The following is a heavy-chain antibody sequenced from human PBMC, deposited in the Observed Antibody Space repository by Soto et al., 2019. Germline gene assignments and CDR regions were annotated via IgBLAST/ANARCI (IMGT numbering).Heavy chain of an antibody. Sequence: PSETLSLTCGVYDGSFSGSYWSWIRQPPGKGLEWIGEINDSGSTNYNPSLNSRVTISVDTSKNHVSLNLRSVTAADTAVYYCASGRGTEKYWGQGTPVTVS. D-gene: IGHD3-16*01. V-gene: IGHV4-34*01. J-gene: IGHJ4*02. CDR2: INDSGST. CDR3: ASGRGTEKY. CDR1: DGSFSGSY.